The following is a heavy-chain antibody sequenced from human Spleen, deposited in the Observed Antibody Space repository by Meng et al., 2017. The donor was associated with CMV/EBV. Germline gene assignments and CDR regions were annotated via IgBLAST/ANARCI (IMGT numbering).Heavy chain of an antibody. V-gene: IGHV4-59*13. CDR3: ARRYNYGYGLDV. CDR1: GGSIGSYY. D-gene: IGHD5-18*01. Sequence: SETLSLTCTVSGGSIGSYYWSWIRQPPGKGLEWTGYIHYTGSTNYNPSLKSRVTISLDTSKKQFSLELSSVTAADTAVYYCARRYNYGYGLDVWGQGTTVTVSS. J-gene: IGHJ6*02. CDR2: IHYTGST.